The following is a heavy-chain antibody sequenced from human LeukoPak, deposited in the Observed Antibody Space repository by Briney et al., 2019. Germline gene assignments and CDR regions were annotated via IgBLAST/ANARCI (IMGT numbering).Heavy chain of an antibody. J-gene: IGHJ4*02. CDR1: GFTFTTYW. Sequence: GGSLRLSCATSGFTFTTYWIHWVRQAPGKGLVWVSRINSDDSSTMYADSVRGRFTISRDNARSTVFLRMNSLRSEDSALYYCARGGTGYGDLDYWGQGALVTVSS. CDR3: ARGGTGYGDLDY. CDR2: INSDDSST. D-gene: IGHD4-17*01. V-gene: IGHV3-74*03.